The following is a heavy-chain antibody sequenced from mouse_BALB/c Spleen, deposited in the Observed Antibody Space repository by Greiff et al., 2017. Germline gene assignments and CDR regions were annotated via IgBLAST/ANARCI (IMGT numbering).Heavy chain of an antibody. J-gene: IGHJ4*01. CDR1: GFSLTSYG. CDR2: IWAGGST. Sequence: VKVVESGPGLVAPSQSLSITCTVSGFSLTSYGVHWVRQPPGKGLEWLGVIWAGGSTNYNSALMSRLSISKDNSKSQVFLKMNSLQTDDTAMYYCARASFITTATRAMDYWGQGTSVTVSS. CDR3: ARASFITTATRAMDY. V-gene: IGHV2-9*02. D-gene: IGHD1-2*01.